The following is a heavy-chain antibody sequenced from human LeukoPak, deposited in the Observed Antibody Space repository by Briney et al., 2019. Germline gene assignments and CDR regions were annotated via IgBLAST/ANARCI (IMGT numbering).Heavy chain of an antibody. D-gene: IGHD6-6*01. J-gene: IGHJ5*02. CDR1: GGSISSGSYY. Sequence: SETLSLTCTVSGGSISSGSYYWSWIRQPAGKGPEWIGRIYTSGSTNYNPSLKSRVTISVDTSKNQFSLKLSSVTAADTAVYYCARGQGAARYNWFDPWGQGTLVAVSS. V-gene: IGHV4-61*02. CDR2: IYTSGST. CDR3: ARGQGAARYNWFDP.